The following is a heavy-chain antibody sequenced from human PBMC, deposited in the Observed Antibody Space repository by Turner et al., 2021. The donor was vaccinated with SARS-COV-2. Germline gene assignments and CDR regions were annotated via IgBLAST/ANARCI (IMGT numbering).Heavy chain of an antibody. CDR2: INRKTDGGTA. J-gene: IGHJ4*02. CDR3: TTVKTYYYVSSAYYYSVDY. V-gene: IGHV3-15*01. D-gene: IGHD3-22*01. Sequence: EVQLVESGGGLVKPGGSLRLSCAASGFTFSNAWKSWGRQAPGKGLELVCRINRKTDGGTADYAAPVKGRFTISRDNSKNTLYLQMNSLKTEDTAVYYCTTVKTYYYVSSAYYYSVDYWGQGTLVTVSS. CDR1: GFTFSNAW.